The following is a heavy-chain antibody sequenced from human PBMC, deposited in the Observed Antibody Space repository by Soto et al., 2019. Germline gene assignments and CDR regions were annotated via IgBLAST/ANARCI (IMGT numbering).Heavy chain of an antibody. CDR3: ARLWGGDYGGNYFDY. J-gene: IGHJ4*02. CDR1: GGSISSGGYY. CDR2: IYYSGST. Sequence: PSETLSVTCTVSGGSISSGGYYWSWIRQHPGKGLEWIGYIYYSGSTYYNPSLKSRVTISVDTSKNQFSLKLSSVTAADTAVYYCARLWGGDYGGNYFDYWGQGTLVTVSS. D-gene: IGHD4-17*01. V-gene: IGHV4-31*03.